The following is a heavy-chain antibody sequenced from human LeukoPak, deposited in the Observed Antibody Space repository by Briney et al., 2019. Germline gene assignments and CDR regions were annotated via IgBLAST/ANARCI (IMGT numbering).Heavy chain of an antibody. J-gene: IGHJ5*02. Sequence: GGSLRLSCAASGFTFSSYSMNWVRQAPGKGLEWVSYISSSSSTIYYADSVKGRFTISRDNAKNSLYLQMNSLRAEDTAVYYCARGPQYQLLLYNWFDPWGQGTLVTVSS. CDR2: ISSSSSTI. D-gene: IGHD2-2*01. CDR1: GFTFSSYS. CDR3: ARGPQYQLLLYNWFDP. V-gene: IGHV3-48*01.